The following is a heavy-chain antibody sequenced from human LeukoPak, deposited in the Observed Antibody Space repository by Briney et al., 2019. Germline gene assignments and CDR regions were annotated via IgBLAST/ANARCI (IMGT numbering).Heavy chain of an antibody. J-gene: IGHJ4*02. CDR1: GFTFSSYS. D-gene: IGHD3-16*01. CDR3: ARDLVWGVGY. CDR2: ISSSSSTI. V-gene: IGHV3-48*04. Sequence: GGSLRLSCAASGFTFSSYSMNWVRQAPGKGLEWVSYISSSSSTIYYADSVKGRFTISRDNAKNSLYLQMNSLRAEDTAVYYCARDLVWGVGYWGQGTLVTVSS.